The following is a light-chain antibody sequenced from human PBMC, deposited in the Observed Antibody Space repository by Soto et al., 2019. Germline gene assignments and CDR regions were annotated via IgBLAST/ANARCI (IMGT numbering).Light chain of an antibody. J-gene: IGLJ1*01. CDR1: SSDVGVYNY. Sequence: QRALTHVVSGTGAPRQWRTISRTRTSSDVGVYNYVSWFQQHPGKAPKLMIYDVSDRPSGVSYRFSGSKSGDTASLTISGLQAEDEADYNRSTYTSTSILHVLGTGTNITAL. V-gene: IGLV2-14*01. CDR2: DVS. CDR3: STYTSTSILHV.